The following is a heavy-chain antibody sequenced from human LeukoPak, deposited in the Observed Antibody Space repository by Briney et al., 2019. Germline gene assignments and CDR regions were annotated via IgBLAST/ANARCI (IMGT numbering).Heavy chain of an antibody. Sequence: GGSLRLSCAASGFTFSYYWMHWVRQAPGKGLVWVSRINSEGTSTSFADSVKGRFTVSRDNAKNTLYLQMNSLRPEDTAVYYCVRSYRDLTGYYNHFDYXXXGXLVTVSS. D-gene: IGHD3-9*01. CDR2: INSEGTST. V-gene: IGHV3-74*01. CDR3: VRSYRDLTGYYNHFDY. J-gene: IGHJ4*02. CDR1: GFTFSYYW.